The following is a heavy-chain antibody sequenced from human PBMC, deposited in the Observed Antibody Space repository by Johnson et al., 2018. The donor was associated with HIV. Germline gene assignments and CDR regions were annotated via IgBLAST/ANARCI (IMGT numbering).Heavy chain of an antibody. CDR3: ARGALGSFDI. CDR2: ISYDGSNK. V-gene: IGHV3-33*05. D-gene: IGHD3-10*01. CDR1: GFTFSSYG. Sequence: VQLVESGGGVVQPGGSLRLSCAASGFTFSSYGMHWVRQAPGKGLEWVAVISYDGSNKYQADSVKGRFTISRDNSKNTLYLQMDSLRDEDMAVYYCARGALGSFDIWGQGTMVTVSS. J-gene: IGHJ3*02.